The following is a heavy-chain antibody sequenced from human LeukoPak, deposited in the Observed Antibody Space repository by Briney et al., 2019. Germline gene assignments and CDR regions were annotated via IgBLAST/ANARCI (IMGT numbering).Heavy chain of an antibody. CDR2: INHSGST. D-gene: IGHD3-16*01. J-gene: IGHJ6*02. CDR1: GGSFSGYY. Sequence: SETLSLTCAVYGGSFSGYYWSWIRQPPGKGLEWIGEINHSGSTNYNPSLKSRVTISVDTSKNQFSLKLSSVTAADTAVYYCARVVFLRFGESYYYYGMDVWGQGTTVTVSS. V-gene: IGHV4-34*01. CDR3: ARVVFLRFGESYYYYGMDV.